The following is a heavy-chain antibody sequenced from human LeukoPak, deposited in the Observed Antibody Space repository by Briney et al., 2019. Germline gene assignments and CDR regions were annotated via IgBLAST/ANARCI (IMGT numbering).Heavy chain of an antibody. CDR2: INPNSGGT. Sequence: ASVKVSCKASGCTFTGYYMHWVRQAPGQGLEWMGWINPNSGGTNYAQKFQGRVTMTRDTSISTAYMELSRLRSDDTAVYYCARNRAVSRNWFDPWGRGTLVTVSS. CDR1: GCTFTGYY. CDR3: ARNRAVSRNWFDP. J-gene: IGHJ5*02. V-gene: IGHV1-2*02. D-gene: IGHD1-14*01.